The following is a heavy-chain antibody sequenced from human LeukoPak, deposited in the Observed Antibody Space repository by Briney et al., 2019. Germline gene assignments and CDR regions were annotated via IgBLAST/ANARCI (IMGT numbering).Heavy chain of an antibody. CDR1: GFTFSSYW. V-gene: IGHV3-48*01. CDR3: ARVSSSWYQDWYFDL. D-gene: IGHD6-13*01. CDR2: ISSSSSTI. J-gene: IGHJ2*01. Sequence: GGSLRLSCAASGFTFSSYWMHWVRQAPGKGLEWVSHISSSSSTIYYADSVKGRFTISRDNAKNSLYLQMNSLRAEDTAVYYCARVSSSWYQDWYFDLWGRGTLVTVSS.